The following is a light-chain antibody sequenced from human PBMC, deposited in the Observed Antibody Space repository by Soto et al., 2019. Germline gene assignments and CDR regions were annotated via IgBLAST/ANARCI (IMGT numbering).Light chain of an antibody. V-gene: IGKV3-11*01. CDR2: DAS. Sequence: EIVLTQSPGTLSLSAGERATLSCRASQNIGLELAWYQQKPGQAPSLLICDASNRATDIPARFTGSGSATDFPLTISALEPEDSAIYFCQQRSAWPITFGQGTRLEIK. CDR1: QNIGLE. J-gene: IGKJ5*01. CDR3: QQRSAWPIT.